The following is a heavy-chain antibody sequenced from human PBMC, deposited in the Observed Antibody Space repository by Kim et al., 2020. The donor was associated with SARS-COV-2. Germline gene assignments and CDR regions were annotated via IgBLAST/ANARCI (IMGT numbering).Heavy chain of an antibody. Sequence: SETLSLTCAVSGGSISSSNWWSWVRQPPGKGLEWIGEIYHSGSTNYNPSLKSRVTISVDKSKNQFSLKLSSVTAADTAVYYCSFQRVAAGTGYYYYGMDVWGQGTTVTVSS. CDR3: SFQRVAAGTGYYYYGMDV. V-gene: IGHV4-4*02. CDR2: IYHSGST. D-gene: IGHD6-13*01. J-gene: IGHJ6*02. CDR1: GGSISSSNW.